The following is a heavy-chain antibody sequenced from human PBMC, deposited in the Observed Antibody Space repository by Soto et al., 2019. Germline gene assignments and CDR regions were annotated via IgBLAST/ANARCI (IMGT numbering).Heavy chain of an antibody. V-gene: IGHV3-48*03. Sequence: EVQLVESGGGLVQPGGSLRLSCAASGFSFSTYEMNWVRQAPGKGLEWVSYISKNGIDIYHADSVKGRFTISRDNANNSLFLQMDSLRPEDTAVYYCAPRKYGSFNIGAFDIWGQGTMVTVSS. CDR2: ISKNGIDI. CDR3: APRKYGSFNIGAFDI. J-gene: IGHJ3*02. CDR1: GFSFSTYE. D-gene: IGHD1-26*01.